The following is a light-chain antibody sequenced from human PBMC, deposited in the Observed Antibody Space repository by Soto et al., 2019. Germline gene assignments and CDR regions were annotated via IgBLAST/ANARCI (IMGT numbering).Light chain of an antibody. J-gene: IGKJ5*01. CDR3: QQYNDWPIT. V-gene: IGKV3-15*01. CDR1: QSVGNH. Sequence: EIVMTQSPATLSVSPGERATHSCRASQSVGNHLAWYQQKPGQAPRLLIYGASTRATGVPARFSGSGSGTEFTLTLSSLQSEDFAVYYCQQYNDWPITFGQGTRLEIK. CDR2: GAS.